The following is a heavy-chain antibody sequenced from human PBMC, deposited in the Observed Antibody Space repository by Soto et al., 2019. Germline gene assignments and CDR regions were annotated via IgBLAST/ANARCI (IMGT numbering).Heavy chain of an antibody. CDR2: IYSGGST. V-gene: IGHV3-53*01. D-gene: IGHD5-18*01. J-gene: IGHJ4*02. Sequence: EVQLVESGGGLIQPGGSLRLSCAASGFTVSSNYMSWVRQAPGKGLERVSVIYSGGSTYYADSVKGRFTISRDNSKNTLYLQMNSLRAEDTAVYYCARWGGYSYGPRRYFDYWGQGTLVTVSS. CDR1: GFTVSSNY. CDR3: ARWGGYSYGPRRYFDY.